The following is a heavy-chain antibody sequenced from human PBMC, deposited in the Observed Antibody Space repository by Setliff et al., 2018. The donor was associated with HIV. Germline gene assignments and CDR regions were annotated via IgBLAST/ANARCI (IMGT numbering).Heavy chain of an antibody. V-gene: IGHV3-23*01. CDR1: GFTFSSYA. J-gene: IGHJ4*02. CDR2: FRSSGDIK. CDR3: ATTHHYARSGYYG. D-gene: IGHD3-22*01. Sequence: GGSLRLSCAASGFTFSSYAMSWVRQAPGKGLEWISAFRSSGDIKYYADSVRGRFTISRDNSKSTLYLQMNSLRPEDRAVYYCATTHHYARSGYYGWGQGTLVTVSS.